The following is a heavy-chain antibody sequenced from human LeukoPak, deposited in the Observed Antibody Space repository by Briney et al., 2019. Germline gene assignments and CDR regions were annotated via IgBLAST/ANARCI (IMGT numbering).Heavy chain of an antibody. V-gene: IGHV3-48*04. J-gene: IGHJ2*01. CDR2: ITSTSSIM. CDR1: GFTFSTSD. D-gene: IGHD6-13*01. CDR3: ARVSAAGTGFLDL. Sequence: HSGGSLRLSCAASGFTFSTSDMNWIRQAPGKGLEWVSHITSTSSIMNYAESVKGRLTTSRDNAKNSLFLQMNSLRVEDTALYYCARVSAAGTGFLDLWGRGTLVLVSA.